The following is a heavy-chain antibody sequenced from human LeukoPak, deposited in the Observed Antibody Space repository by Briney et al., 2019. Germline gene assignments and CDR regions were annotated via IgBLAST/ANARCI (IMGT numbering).Heavy chain of an antibody. CDR1: GFTFSSYA. J-gene: IGHJ4*02. CDR3: ARDPNFSGSYYDPADY. CDR2: ISSSSSYI. V-gene: IGHV3-21*01. D-gene: IGHD1-26*01. Sequence: GGSLRLPCAASGFTFSSYAMHWVRQAPGKGLEWVSSISSSSSYIYYADSVKGRFTISRDNAKNSLYLQMNSLRAEDTAVYYCARDPNFSGSYYDPADYGGQGTLVTVSS.